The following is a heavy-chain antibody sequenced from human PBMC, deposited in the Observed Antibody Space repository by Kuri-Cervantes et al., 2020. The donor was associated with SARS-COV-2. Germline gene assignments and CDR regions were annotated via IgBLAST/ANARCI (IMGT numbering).Heavy chain of an antibody. J-gene: IGHJ4*02. D-gene: IGHD4-17*01. V-gene: IGHV3-66*04. CDR1: GFTVSSNY. CDR2: IYSGGST. Sequence: GGSLKISCAASGFTVSSNYMSWVRQAPGKGLEWVSVIYSGGSTYYADSVKGRFTISRDNSKNTLYLQMNSLRAEDTAVYYCAKPYGDYFGPNDYWGQGTLVTVSS. CDR3: AKPYGDYFGPNDY.